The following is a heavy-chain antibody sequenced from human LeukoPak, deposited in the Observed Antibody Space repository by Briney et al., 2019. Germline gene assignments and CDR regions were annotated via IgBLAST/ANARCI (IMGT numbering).Heavy chain of an antibody. J-gene: IGHJ4*02. CDR1: GGSISSYY. Sequence: SETLSLTCTVSGGSISSYYWAWIRQPAGKGLEWIGHIYTSGSTKYNPSLKSRVTISLDTSKNQFSLRLSSATAADTAVYYCARSRGTVTTGSYYFDSWGQGTLVTVSS. CDR2: IYTSGST. CDR3: ARSRGTVTTGSYYFDS. D-gene: IGHD4-17*01. V-gene: IGHV4-4*07.